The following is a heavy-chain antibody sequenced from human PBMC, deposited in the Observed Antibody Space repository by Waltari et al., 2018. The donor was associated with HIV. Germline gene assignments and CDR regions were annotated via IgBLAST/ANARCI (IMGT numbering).Heavy chain of an antibody. J-gene: IGHJ4*02. CDR3: ARGASIGGWVRNDY. Sequence: QLQLQESGPGLVKPSETLSLTCIVSGGSISSSGYYWGWIRQPPGKGLEWIGTIYYSGSTYYNPSLKSRVTISADTSKNQFSLKLSSVTAADTAVYYCARGASIGGWVRNDYWGQGTLVTVSS. CDR1: GGSISSSGYY. D-gene: IGHD6-6*01. CDR2: IYYSGST. V-gene: IGHV4-39*07.